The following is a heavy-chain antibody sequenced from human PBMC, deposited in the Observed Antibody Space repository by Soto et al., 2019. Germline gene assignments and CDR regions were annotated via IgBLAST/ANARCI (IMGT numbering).Heavy chain of an antibody. CDR1: VITFVSRA. D-gene: IGHD3-10*01. J-gene: IGHJ4*02. Sequence: PGWALRLSCVSSVITFVSRAMSWVRQAPGAGVEWVSTVTDGGGNAKYAGSVRGRFAISRDNSNRTMYLQISSLTAEDSAIYDCARGSTDSYPGSGIFDFWGQGTLVTVSS. CDR3: ARGSTDSYPGSGIFDF. V-gene: IGHV3-23*01. CDR2: VTDGGGNA.